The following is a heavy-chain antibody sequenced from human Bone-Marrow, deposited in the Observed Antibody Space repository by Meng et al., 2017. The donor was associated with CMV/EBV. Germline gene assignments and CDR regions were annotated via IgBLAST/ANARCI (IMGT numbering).Heavy chain of an antibody. J-gene: IGHJ4*02. D-gene: IGHD3-16*01. CDR2: MSAYNVNT. V-gene: IGHV1-18*01. Sequence: ASVKVSCKASGYTFTNYGIMWVRQAPGQGLEWMGWMSAYNVNTNYAQRVQGRVTLTGDTSTSTVYMELSSLKSEDTAVYYCARASLTNVDSDAYYFVFSFWGQGTLVTVSS. CDR1: GYTFTNYG. CDR3: ARASLTNVDSDAYYFVFSF.